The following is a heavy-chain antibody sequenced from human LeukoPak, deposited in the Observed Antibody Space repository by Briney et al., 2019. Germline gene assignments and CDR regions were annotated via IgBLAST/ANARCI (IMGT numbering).Heavy chain of an antibody. Sequence: PSETLSLTSTVSGGSVSSGSYYWSWIRQPPGKGLEWIGYIYYSGSTNYNPSLKSRVTISVDTSKNQFSLKLSSVTAADTAVYYCAREGRGSSGWNWYFDLWGRGTLVTVSS. CDR3: AREGRGSSGWNWYFDL. CDR1: GGSVSSGSYY. D-gene: IGHD6-19*01. V-gene: IGHV4-61*01. J-gene: IGHJ2*01. CDR2: IYYSGST.